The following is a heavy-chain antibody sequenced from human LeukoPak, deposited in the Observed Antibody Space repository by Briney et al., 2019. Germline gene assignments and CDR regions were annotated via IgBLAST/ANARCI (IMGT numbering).Heavy chain of an antibody. CDR2: ISASGDYT. J-gene: IGHJ6*02. D-gene: IGHD3-3*01. CDR3: RSVPFGYGMDV. CDR1: GFTFSSYS. Sequence: PGGSLRLSCAASGFTFSSYSMNWVCKAPGKGLEWLSYISASGDYTLYAASVEGRFTISRDNANESVYLEMNNLRADDTAVYYCRSVPFGYGMDVWGQGTTVIVSS. V-gene: IGHV3-21*05.